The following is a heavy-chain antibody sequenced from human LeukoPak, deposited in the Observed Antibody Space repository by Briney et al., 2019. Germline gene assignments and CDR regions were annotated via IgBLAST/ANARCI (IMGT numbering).Heavy chain of an antibody. V-gene: IGHV3-7*01. CDR3: ARHARTYYDILTGSGGAFDI. Sequence: GGSLRLSCAASGFTLSSYWMSWVRQAPGKGLEWVANIKQDGSEKYYVDSVKGRFTISRDNAKNSLYLQMNSLRAEDTAVYYCARHARTYYDILTGSGGAFDIWGQGTMVTVSS. D-gene: IGHD3-9*01. J-gene: IGHJ3*02. CDR2: IKQDGSEK. CDR1: GFTLSSYW.